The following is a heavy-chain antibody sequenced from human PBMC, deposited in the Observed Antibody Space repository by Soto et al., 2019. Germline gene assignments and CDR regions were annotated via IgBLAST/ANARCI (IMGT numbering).Heavy chain of an antibody. J-gene: IGHJ3*02. CDR2: IKSKTDGGTT. Sequence: GGSLRLSCAASGFTFSNAWMSWVRQATGKGLEWVGRIKSKTDGGTTEYAAPVKGRFTISRDDSKNTLYLHMNSLKTDDTAVYYCTTDDGCPLAGYAIWGQGTMVTVSS. CDR3: TTDDGCPLAGYAI. CDR1: GFTFSNAW. D-gene: IGHD5-12*01. V-gene: IGHV3-15*01.